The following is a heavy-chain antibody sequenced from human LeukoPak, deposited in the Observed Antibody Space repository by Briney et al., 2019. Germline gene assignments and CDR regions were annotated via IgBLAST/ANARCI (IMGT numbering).Heavy chain of an antibody. CDR3: ARESGYCSRTSCYRPEDY. J-gene: IGHJ4*02. CDR2: INTDESST. Sequence: QPGRSLRLSCAASGFTFRNYWMLWVRQAPGKGLVWVSRINTDESSTTYADSVKGRFTISRDNAKNTLYLQMNSLRAEDTAVYYCARESGYCSRTSCYRPEDYWGQGTLVTVSS. V-gene: IGHV3-74*01. D-gene: IGHD2-2*01. CDR1: GFTFRNYW.